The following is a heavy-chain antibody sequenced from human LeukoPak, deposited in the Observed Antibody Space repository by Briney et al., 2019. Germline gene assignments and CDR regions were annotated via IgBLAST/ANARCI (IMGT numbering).Heavy chain of an antibody. D-gene: IGHD3-10*02. CDR2: IYSAGTT. CDR1: GFTVSSNY. V-gene: IGHV3-66*01. Sequence: PGGSLRLSCEASGFTVSSNYMSWARQAPGKGLEWVSIIYSAGTTYYADSVKGRFTISRDNSKNTLYLQMNSLRAEDTAVYCCAKYYVLGGTANAFDIWGQGTLVTVSS. CDR3: AKYYVLGGTANAFDI. J-gene: IGHJ3*02.